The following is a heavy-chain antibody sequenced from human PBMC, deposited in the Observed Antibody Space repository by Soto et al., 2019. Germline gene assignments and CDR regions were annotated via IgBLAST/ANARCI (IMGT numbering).Heavy chain of an antibody. D-gene: IGHD1-7*01. V-gene: IGHV3-30*18. CDR3: AKDLGNWNYVTY. Sequence: GGSLRLSCAASGFTFSSYGMHWVRQAPGKGLEWVAVISYDGSNKYYADSVKGRFTISRDNSKNTLYLQMNSLRAEDTAVYYCAKDLGNWNYVTYWGQGTLVTVSS. CDR2: ISYDGSNK. J-gene: IGHJ4*02. CDR1: GFTFSSYG.